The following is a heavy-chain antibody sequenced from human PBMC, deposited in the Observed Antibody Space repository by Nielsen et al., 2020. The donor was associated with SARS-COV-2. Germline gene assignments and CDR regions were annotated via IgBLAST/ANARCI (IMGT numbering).Heavy chain of an antibody. J-gene: IGHJ5*02. CDR1: GFTFSSYW. CDR2: INSDGSST. V-gene: IGHV3-74*01. CDR3: ARGDDYSNLNWFDP. Sequence: GESLKISCAASGFTFSSYWMHWVRQAPGKGLVWVSRINSDGSSTSYADSVKGRFTISRDNAKNTLYLQMNSLRAEDTAVYYGARGDDYSNLNWFDPWGQGTLVTVSS. D-gene: IGHD4-11*01.